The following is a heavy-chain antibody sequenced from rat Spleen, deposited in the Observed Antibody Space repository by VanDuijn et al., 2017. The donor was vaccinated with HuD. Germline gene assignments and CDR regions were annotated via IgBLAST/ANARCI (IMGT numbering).Heavy chain of an antibody. CDR2: ISYDGRST. Sequence: EVQLVESDGGLVQPGRSLKLSCAASGFTFRDYYMAWVRQAPTKGLEWVAIISYDGRSTYYRDSVKGRFAIARDNAKRTLYLQMDSLRSEDSSNYYCARSHSGRFAYWGQGTLVTVSS. D-gene: IGHD4-3*01. CDR3: ARSHSGRFAY. V-gene: IGHV5-29*01. J-gene: IGHJ3*01. CDR1: GFTFRDYY.